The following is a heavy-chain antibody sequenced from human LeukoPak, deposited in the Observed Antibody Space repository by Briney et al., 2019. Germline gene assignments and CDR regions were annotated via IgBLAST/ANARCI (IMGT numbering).Heavy chain of an antibody. CDR2: ISGSGGST. V-gene: IGHV3-23*01. Sequence: GGSLRLSCAASGFTFSCYAMSWVRQAPGKGLEWVSAISGSGGSTYYADSVKGRFTISRDNSKNTLYLQMNSLRAEDTAVYYCAKSLYYDILTGDYGMDVWGQGTTVTVSS. CDR3: AKSLYYDILTGDYGMDV. D-gene: IGHD3-9*01. CDR1: GFTFSCYA. J-gene: IGHJ6*02.